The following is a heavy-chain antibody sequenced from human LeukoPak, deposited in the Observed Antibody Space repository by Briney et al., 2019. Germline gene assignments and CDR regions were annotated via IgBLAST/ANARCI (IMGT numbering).Heavy chain of an antibody. D-gene: IGHD2-21*02. CDR1: GGSFSGYY. Sequence: PSETLSLTCAVYGGSFSGYYWSWIRQPPGKGLEWIGEINHSGSTNYNPSLKSRVTISVDASTNQFSLKLSSVTAADTAVYYCAREKNIVVVTAFDAFDIWGQGTMVTVSS. CDR3: AREKNIVVVTAFDAFDI. V-gene: IGHV4-34*01. CDR2: INHSGST. J-gene: IGHJ3*02.